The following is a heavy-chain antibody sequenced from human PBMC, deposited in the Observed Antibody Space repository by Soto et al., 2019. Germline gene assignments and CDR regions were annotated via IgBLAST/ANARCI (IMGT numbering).Heavy chain of an antibody. V-gene: IGHV3-23*01. CDR2: ISGSGGST. CDR3: AKLSRYFVWLSYTRYYFDY. J-gene: IGHJ4*02. D-gene: IGHD3-9*01. Sequence: EVQLLESGGGLVQPGGSLRLSCAASGFTFSSYAMSWVRQAPGKGLEWVSAISGSGGSTYYADSVKGRFTISRDNSKNTLYLQMNSLRAEDTAVYYCAKLSRYFVWLSYTRYYFDYWGQGTLVTVSS. CDR1: GFTFSSYA.